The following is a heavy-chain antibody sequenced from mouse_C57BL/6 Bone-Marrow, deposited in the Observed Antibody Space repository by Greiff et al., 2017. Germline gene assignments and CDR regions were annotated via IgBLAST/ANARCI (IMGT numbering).Heavy chain of an antibody. Sequence: QVQLQQSGAELVMPGASVKLSCKASGYTFTSYWMHWVKQRPGQGLEWIGEIDPSDSYTNYNQKFKGKSTLTVDKSSSTAYMQLSSLTSEDSAVYYCARKWGYYYGSSWGWFAYWGQGTLVTVSA. J-gene: IGHJ3*01. CDR3: ARKWGYYYGSSWGWFAY. CDR2: IDPSDSYT. CDR1: GYTFTSYW. D-gene: IGHD1-1*01. V-gene: IGHV1-69*01.